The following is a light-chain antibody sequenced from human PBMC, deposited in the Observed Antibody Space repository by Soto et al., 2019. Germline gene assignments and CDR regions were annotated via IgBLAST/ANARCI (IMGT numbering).Light chain of an antibody. J-gene: IGKJ2*01. V-gene: IGKV1-39*01. CDR3: QQSYSAPYT. CDR1: QSISSY. CDR2: AAS. Sequence: DIQMTQSPSSLSASVGDRVNITYRASQSISSYLNWYQQKPGKAPKLLIYAASPLQSGVPSRFSGSGSGTDFTLTISSLQPEDFAAYYCQQSYSAPYTFGQGTKLEI.